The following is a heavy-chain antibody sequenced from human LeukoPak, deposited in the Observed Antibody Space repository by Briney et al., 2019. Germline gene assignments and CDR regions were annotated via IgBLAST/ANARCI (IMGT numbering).Heavy chain of an antibody. D-gene: IGHD2-15*01. CDR1: GGTFSSYA. CDR2: IIPTFGTA. V-gene: IGHV1-69*13. Sequence: SVKVSCKASGGTFSSYAISWVRQAPGQGLEWMGGIIPTFGTANYAQKFQGRVTITADESTSTAYMELSSLRSEDTAVYYCARVGPLGYYYGMDVWGQGTTVTVSS. CDR3: ARVGPLGYYYGMDV. J-gene: IGHJ6*02.